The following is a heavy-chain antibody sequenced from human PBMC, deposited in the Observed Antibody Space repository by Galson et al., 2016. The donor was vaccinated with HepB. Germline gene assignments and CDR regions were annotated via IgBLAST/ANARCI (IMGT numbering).Heavy chain of an antibody. CDR3: AKESGLWNVKTDFDY. J-gene: IGHJ4*02. V-gene: IGHV3-23*01. CDR1: GFTFSSYA. D-gene: IGHD1-1*01. Sequence: SLRLSCAASGFTFSSYAMDWVRQAPRKGLEWVSAISRSGDATYYADSVKGRFTIFRDNSKDTLYLQMNSLRAEDTAVYYCAKESGLWNVKTDFDYWGQGTVVTVSS. CDR2: ISRSGDAT.